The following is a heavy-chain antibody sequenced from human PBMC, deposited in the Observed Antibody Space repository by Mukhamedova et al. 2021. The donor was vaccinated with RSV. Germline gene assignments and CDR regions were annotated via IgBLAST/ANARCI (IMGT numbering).Heavy chain of an antibody. CDR2: RGITQGATT. V-gene: IGHV3-15*01. J-gene: IGHJ2*01. CDR3: TTDWGSGCTALYYFDL. Sequence: RGITQGATTDYTAPVKGRFTITRDDSKNTLYLQMDSLKTEDTAVYYCTTDWGSGCTALYYFDLWGRGTLVTVSS. D-gene: IGHD3-10*01.